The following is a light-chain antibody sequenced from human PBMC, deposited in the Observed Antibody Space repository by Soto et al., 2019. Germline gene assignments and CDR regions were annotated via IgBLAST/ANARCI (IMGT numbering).Light chain of an antibody. CDR2: KAS. J-gene: IGKJ4*01. Sequence: DIQMTQSPSTLSTSVGDRITITCRASQSISTWLAWYQQKPGKAPKLLIYKASSLSNGVPSRFGGTGSGTEFTLTISSLQPDDFATYYCQHRLSFGGGTKLEI. V-gene: IGKV1-5*03. CDR3: QHRLS. CDR1: QSISTW.